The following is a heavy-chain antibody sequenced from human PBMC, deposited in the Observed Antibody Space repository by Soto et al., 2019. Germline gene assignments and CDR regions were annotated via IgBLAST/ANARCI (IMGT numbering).Heavy chain of an antibody. D-gene: IGHD6-19*01. CDR1: GFTFNNYA. Sequence: DVQVLESGGGLVQPGGSLRLSCAASGFTFNNYAMNWVRQAPGKGLEWVSGIIGDGSTTYYADSVKGRFTISRDNSKNTLFLQMNSVRAEDTAVYYCARGKGLTVASTNYWGQGAQVTVSS. V-gene: IGHV3-23*01. J-gene: IGHJ4*02. CDR2: IIGDGSTT. CDR3: ARGKGLTVASTNY.